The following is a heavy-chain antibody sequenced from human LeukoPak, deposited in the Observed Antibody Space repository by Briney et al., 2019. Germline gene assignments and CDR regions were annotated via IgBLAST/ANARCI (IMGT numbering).Heavy chain of an antibody. CDR3: ARGPVSWGSYYRTPYYFDY. CDR1: GGSFSGYY. Sequence: KPSETLSLTCAVYGGSFSGYYWSWIRQPPGKGLEWIGEINHSGSTNYNPSLKSRVTISVDTSKNQFSLKLSSVTAADTAVYYCARGPVSWGSYYRTPYYFDYWGQGTLVTVSS. D-gene: IGHD1-26*01. CDR2: INHSGST. J-gene: IGHJ4*02. V-gene: IGHV4-34*01.